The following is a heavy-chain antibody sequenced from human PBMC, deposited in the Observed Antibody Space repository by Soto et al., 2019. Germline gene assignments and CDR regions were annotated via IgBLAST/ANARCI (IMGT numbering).Heavy chain of an antibody. J-gene: IGHJ4*02. V-gene: IGHV3-33*01. CDR1: GFTFSSYG. CDR3: ARETGHSSSWNYFDY. Sequence: QVQLVESGGGVVQPGRSLRLSCAASGFTFSSYGMHWVRQAPGKGLEWVAVIWYDGSNKYYADSVKGRFTISRDNSKNTLYLQMNSLRAEDTAVYYCARETGHSSSWNYFDYWGQGTLVTVSS. D-gene: IGHD6-6*01. CDR2: IWYDGSNK.